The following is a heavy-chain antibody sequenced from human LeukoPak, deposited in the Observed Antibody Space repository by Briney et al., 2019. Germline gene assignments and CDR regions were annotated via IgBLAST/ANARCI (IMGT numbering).Heavy chain of an antibody. V-gene: IGHV4-4*07. J-gene: IGHJ5*02. CDR3: ARDAVVGATPWFDP. CDR2: IYTSGST. Sequence: SETLSLTCTVSAGSISSYYWSWIRQPAGKGLEWIGRIYTSGSTNYNPSLKSRVTMSVDTSKNQFSLKLSSVTAADTAVYYCARDAVVGATPWFDPWGQGTLVSVSS. D-gene: IGHD1-26*01. CDR1: AGSISSYY.